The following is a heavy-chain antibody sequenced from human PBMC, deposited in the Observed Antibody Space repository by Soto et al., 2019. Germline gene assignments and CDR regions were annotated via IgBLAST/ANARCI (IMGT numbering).Heavy chain of an antibody. Sequence: GSLRLSCAASGFTFSSYAMHWVRQAPGKGLEWVAVISYDGSNKYYADSVKGRFTISRDNSKNTLYLQMNSLRAEDTAVYYCARDQTMPFSSWYDYYYGTDFCGQGIMVTVSS. CDR2: ISYDGSNK. CDR3: ARDQTMPFSSWYDYYYGTDF. V-gene: IGHV3-30-3*01. J-gene: IGHJ6*02. CDR1: GFTFSSYA. D-gene: IGHD6-13*01.